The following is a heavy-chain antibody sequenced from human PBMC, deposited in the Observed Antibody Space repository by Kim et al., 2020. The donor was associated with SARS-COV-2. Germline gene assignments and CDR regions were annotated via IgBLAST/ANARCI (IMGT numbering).Heavy chain of an antibody. J-gene: IGHJ4*02. CDR3: AKDGAMVRGVIPNFDY. D-gene: IGHD3-10*01. Sequence: VKDEFTISRDNSKNTLYLQMNSLRAEDRAVYYCAKDGAMVRGVIPNFDYWGQGTLVTVSS. V-gene: IGHV3-23*01.